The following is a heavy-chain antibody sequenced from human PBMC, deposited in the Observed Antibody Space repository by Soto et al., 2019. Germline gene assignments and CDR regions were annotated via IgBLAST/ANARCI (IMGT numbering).Heavy chain of an antibody. Sequence: PGQGLEWMGWISAYNGNTNYAQKLQGRVTMTTDTSTSTAYMELRSLRSDDTAVYYCARDIQATLTNWFDPWGQGTLVTVSS. V-gene: IGHV1-18*01. CDR2: ISAYNGNT. D-gene: IGHD5-12*01. J-gene: IGHJ5*02. CDR3: ARDIQATLTNWFDP.